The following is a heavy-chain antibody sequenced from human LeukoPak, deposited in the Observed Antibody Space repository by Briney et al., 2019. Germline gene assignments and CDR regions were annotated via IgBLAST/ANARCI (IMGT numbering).Heavy chain of an antibody. D-gene: IGHD6-13*01. CDR1: GGTFSSYA. CDR3: ARDPGIAAAGTVDY. CDR2: IIPILGIA. V-gene: IGHV1-69*04. J-gene: IGHJ4*02. Sequence: SVKVSCKASGGTFSSYAISWVRQAPGQGLEWMGRIIPILGIANYAQKFQGGVTITADKSTSTAYMELSSLRSEDTAVYYCARDPGIAAAGTVDYWGQGTLVTVSS.